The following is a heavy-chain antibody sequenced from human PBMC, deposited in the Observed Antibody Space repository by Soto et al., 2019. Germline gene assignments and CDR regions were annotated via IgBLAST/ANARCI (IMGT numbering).Heavy chain of an antibody. V-gene: IGHV1-69*01. CDR2: IIPIFNTA. J-gene: IGHJ4*02. CDR3: ASLIGVDTLRDY. CDR1: GGTLSNYA. Sequence: QVQLVQSAAEVKKPGSSVKVSCKASGGTLSNYAFTWVRQAPGQGLEWMGGIIPIFNTANYAQKFQGRVTITADESTSTVYVELSSLRSEDTAVYYCASLIGVDTLRDYWGQGTLVTVSS. D-gene: IGHD3-3*01.